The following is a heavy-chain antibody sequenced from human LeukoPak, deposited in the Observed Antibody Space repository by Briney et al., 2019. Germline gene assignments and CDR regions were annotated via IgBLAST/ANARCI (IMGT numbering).Heavy chain of an antibody. CDR2: ISSSSSYI. V-gene: IGHV3-21*01. Sequence: GGSLRLSCAASGFTFSSYSMNWVRQAPGKGLEWVSFISSSSSYIYYADSVKGRFTISRDNAKNSLYLQMNSLRAEDTAVYYCARGSDRGLSGWDDPNNNMDVWGKGTTVTDSS. CDR1: GFTFSSYS. CDR3: ARGSDRGLSGWDDPNNNMDV. D-gene: IGHD6-19*01. J-gene: IGHJ6*03.